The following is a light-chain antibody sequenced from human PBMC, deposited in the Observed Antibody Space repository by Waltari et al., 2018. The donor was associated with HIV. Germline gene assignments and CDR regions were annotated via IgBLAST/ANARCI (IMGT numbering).Light chain of an antibody. CDR1: RSNIGAGYD. CDR2: GDT. Sequence: QSVLAPPPSVSGAPGPRVTISCTGSRSNIGAGYDVQWYHQLPATAPKLLIYGDTNRPSGVPDRFSGSKSGTSASLAITGLQAEDEADYYCLSYDSSLSGYVFGTGTKVTVL. J-gene: IGLJ1*01. CDR3: LSYDSSLSGYV. V-gene: IGLV1-40*01.